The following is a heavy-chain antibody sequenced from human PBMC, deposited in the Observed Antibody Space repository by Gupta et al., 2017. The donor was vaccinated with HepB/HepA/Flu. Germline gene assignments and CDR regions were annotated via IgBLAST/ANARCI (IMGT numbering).Heavy chain of an antibody. Sequence: QVQLVQSGAEVKKPGSSVKVSCTTSGGTFSNYAISWVRQAPGQGLEWMGQIIPMFGTTNYAQKFQGRVTITADKPTSTAYMELSSLRSEDTAVYYCARLGYCSSTNCYWGQGTLVTVSS. D-gene: IGHD2-2*01. CDR1: GGTFSNYA. J-gene: IGHJ1*01. CDR3: ARLGYCSSTNCY. V-gene: IGHV1-69*06. CDR2: IIPMFGTT.